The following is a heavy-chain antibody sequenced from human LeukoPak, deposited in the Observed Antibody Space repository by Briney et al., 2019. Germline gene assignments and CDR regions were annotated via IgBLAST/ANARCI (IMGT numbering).Heavy chain of an antibody. V-gene: IGHV4-61*02. Sequence: PSETLSLTCTVSGGSISSGNYYWSWIRQPAGKGLEWIGRIYTSGSTNYNPSLKSRVTISVDTSKNQFSLKLSSVTAADTAVYYCARGNADYWGQGTLVTVSS. CDR1: GGSISSGNYY. CDR2: IYTSGST. J-gene: IGHJ4*02. CDR3: ARGNADY. D-gene: IGHD2-2*01.